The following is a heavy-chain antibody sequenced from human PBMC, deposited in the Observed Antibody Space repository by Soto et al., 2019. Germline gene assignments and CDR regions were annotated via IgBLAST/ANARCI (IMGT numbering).Heavy chain of an antibody. CDR2: IIPIFGTA. D-gene: IGHD6-19*01. Sequence: QVQLVQSGAEVKKPGSSVKVSCKASGGTFSSYAISWVRQAPGQGLEWMGGIIPIFGTANYAQKFQGRVTITAEESTSTAYMELSSLRSEDTAVYYCARDIRGGWYGQNNYFDYWGQGTLVTVSS. J-gene: IGHJ4*02. CDR1: GGTFSSYA. V-gene: IGHV1-69*12. CDR3: ARDIRGGWYGQNNYFDY.